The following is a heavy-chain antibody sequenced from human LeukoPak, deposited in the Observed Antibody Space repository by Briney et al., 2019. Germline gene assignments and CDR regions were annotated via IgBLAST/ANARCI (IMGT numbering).Heavy chain of an antibody. CDR3: ARGRTAMVR. D-gene: IGHD5-18*01. Sequence: SENLALPCAVYGGSFSGYYWSWIRQPPGKGLEWIGEINHSGSTNYNPSLKSRVTISVDTSKNQFSLKLSSVTAADTAVYYCARGRTAMVRWGQGTLVTVSS. CDR2: INHSGST. CDR1: GGSFSGYY. V-gene: IGHV4-34*01. J-gene: IGHJ4*02.